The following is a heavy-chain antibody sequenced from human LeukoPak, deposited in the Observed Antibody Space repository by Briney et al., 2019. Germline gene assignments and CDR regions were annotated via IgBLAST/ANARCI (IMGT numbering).Heavy chain of an antibody. CDR1: GYTFTDYY. V-gene: IGHV1-2*02. CDR2: FNPNSGGT. Sequence: ASVKVSCKASGYTFTDYYMHWVRQAPGQGLEWMGWFNPNSGGTDYAQKFQGRVTLTKDTSISTAYMELSTLRSDDTAVYYCARVSWANCIDYWGQGTLVTVSS. J-gene: IGHJ4*02. D-gene: IGHD4/OR15-4a*01. CDR3: ARVSWANCIDY.